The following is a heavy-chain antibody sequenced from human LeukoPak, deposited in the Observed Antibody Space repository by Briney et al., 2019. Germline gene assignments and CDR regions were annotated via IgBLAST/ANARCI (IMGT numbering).Heavy chain of an antibody. J-gene: IGHJ4*02. D-gene: IGHD6-19*01. CDR3: ARVVREYSSGWGYYFDY. V-gene: IGHV3-7*03. CDR2: IKQDGSEK. Sequence: PGGSLRLSCAASGFTFSSYWMSWVRQAPGKGLEWVANIKQDGSEKYYVDSVKGRFTISRDNSKNTLYLQMNSLRAEDTAVYYCARVVREYSSGWGYYFDYWGQGTLVTVSS. CDR1: GFTFSSYW.